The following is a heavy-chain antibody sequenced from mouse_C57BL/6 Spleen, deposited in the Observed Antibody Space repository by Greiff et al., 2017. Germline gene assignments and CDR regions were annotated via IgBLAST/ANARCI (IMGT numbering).Heavy chain of an antibody. CDR1: GFNIKDDY. CDR3: TTGGSSPDWYFDV. CDR2: IDPENGDT. D-gene: IGHD1-1*01. Sequence: VQLQQSGAELVRPGASVKLSCTASGFNIKDDYMHWVKQRPEQGLEWIGWIDPENGDTEYASKFQGKATITADTSSNTAYLQLSSLTSEDTAVYYCTTGGSSPDWYFDVWGTGTTVTVSS. J-gene: IGHJ1*03. V-gene: IGHV14-4*01.